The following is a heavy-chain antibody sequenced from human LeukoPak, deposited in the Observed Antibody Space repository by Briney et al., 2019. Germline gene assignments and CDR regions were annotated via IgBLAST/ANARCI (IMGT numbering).Heavy chain of an antibody. D-gene: IGHD3-3*01. J-gene: IGHJ3*02. V-gene: IGHV3-23*01. CDR3: AKARAKIQRITIFGVGPHDAFDI. Sequence: PGGSLRLSCAASGFTFSSYAMSWVRQAPGKGLEWVSAISGSGGSTYYADSVKGRFTISRDNSKNTLYLQMNSLRAEDTAVYYCAKARAKIQRITIFGVGPHDAFDIWGQGTMVTVSS. CDR1: GFTFSSYA. CDR2: ISGSGGST.